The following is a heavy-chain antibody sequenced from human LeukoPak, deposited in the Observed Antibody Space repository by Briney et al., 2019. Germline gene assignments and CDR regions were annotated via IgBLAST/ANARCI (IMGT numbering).Heavy chain of an antibody. CDR2: MNPNSGNT. D-gene: IGHD3-22*01. J-gene: IGHJ4*02. Sequence: ASVKVSCKASGYTFTSYDINWVRQATGQGLEWMGWMNPNSGNTGYAQKFQGRVTMTRYTSISTAYMELSSLRSEDTAVYYCARANSYDSSGNFDYWGQGTLVTVSS. V-gene: IGHV1-8*01. CDR3: ARANSYDSSGNFDY. CDR1: GYTFTSYD.